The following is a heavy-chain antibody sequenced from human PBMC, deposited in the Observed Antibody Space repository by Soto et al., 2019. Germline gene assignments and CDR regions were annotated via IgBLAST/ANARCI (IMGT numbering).Heavy chain of an antibody. V-gene: IGHV3-23*01. D-gene: IGHD6-6*01. J-gene: IGHJ4*02. CDR1: GFTFSSYA. CDR3: AKDLYSSSSGRDY. CDR2: ISGSGGST. Sequence: GGSLRLSCAASGFTFSSYAMSWVRQAPGKGLEWVSAISGSGGSTYYADSVKGRFTIPRDNSKNTLYLQMNSLRAEDTAVYYCAKDLYSSSSGRDYWGQGTLVTVSS.